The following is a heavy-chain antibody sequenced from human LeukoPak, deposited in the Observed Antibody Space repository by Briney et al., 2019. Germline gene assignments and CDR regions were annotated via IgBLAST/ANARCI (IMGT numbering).Heavy chain of an antibody. D-gene: IGHD1-26*01. CDR3: AGTNSGNLEI. V-gene: IGHV6-1*01. J-gene: IGHJ3*02. CDR2: TYFRSKWYN. Sequence: SQTLSLTCAISGDSVSSNSAGWNWIRQSPSRGLEWLGRTYFRSKWYNEYAVSVKSRITINPDTSKNQFSLQLNSVTPEDTAVYYCAGTNSGNLEIWGQGTMVTVSS. CDR1: GDSVSSNSAG.